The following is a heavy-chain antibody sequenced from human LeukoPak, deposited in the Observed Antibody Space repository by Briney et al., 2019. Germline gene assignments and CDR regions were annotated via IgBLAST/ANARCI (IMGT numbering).Heavy chain of an antibody. CDR3: ATERNWVFDY. CDR1: GFTFSSYA. V-gene: IGHV3-23*01. CDR2: ITGGGST. D-gene: IGHD7-27*01. J-gene: IGHJ4*02. Sequence: PGGSLRLSCAASGFTFSSYAMSWVRQAPGKGLEWVAAITGGGSTYYADSVKGRFTISRDNSKNTLYVQMNSLRAEDTAVYYCATERNWVFDYWGQGTLVTVSS.